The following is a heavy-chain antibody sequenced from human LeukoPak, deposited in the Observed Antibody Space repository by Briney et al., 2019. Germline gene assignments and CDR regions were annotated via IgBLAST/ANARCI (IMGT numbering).Heavy chain of an antibody. Sequence: ASVKVSCKASGYTFTSYYMHWVRQAPGQGLEWMGIINPSGGSTSYAQKLQGRVTMTTDTSTSTAYMELRSLRSDDTAVYYCARRGAGSSSWYFFSFDYWGQGTLVTVSS. CDR3: ARRGAGSSSWYFFSFDY. CDR2: INPSGGST. V-gene: IGHV1-46*01. D-gene: IGHD6-13*01. J-gene: IGHJ4*02. CDR1: GYTFTSYY.